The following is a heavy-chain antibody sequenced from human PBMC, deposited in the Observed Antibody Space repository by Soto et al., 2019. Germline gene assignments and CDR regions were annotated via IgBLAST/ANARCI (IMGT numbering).Heavy chain of an antibody. J-gene: IGHJ4*02. Sequence: QVQLVQSGAEVKKPGASVKVSCKASGYTFTIYGISWVRQAPGQGLEWMGWISGYNGNTDYAQNLQDRVTLTTDASTSSVYMELRSLRSDDTAVYYWARVDYYDSSGYYGYLGQGTLITVSS. V-gene: IGHV1-18*04. CDR1: GYTFTIYG. D-gene: IGHD3-22*01. CDR2: ISGYNGNT. CDR3: ARVDYYDSSGYYGY.